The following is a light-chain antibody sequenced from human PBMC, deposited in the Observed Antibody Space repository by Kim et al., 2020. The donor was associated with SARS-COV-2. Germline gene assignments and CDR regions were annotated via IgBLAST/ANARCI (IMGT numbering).Light chain of an antibody. Sequence: QSALTQPASVSGSPGQSITISCTGTSSDIGAYNYVSWYQQYPGKAPKVMIYDVTKRPSGVSDRFSGSKSGNTASLTISGLQAEDEAGYYCSSYTTSNTLVFGGGTQLTVL. CDR3: SSYTTSNTLV. CDR2: DVT. J-gene: IGLJ2*01. CDR1: SSDIGAYNY. V-gene: IGLV2-14*01.